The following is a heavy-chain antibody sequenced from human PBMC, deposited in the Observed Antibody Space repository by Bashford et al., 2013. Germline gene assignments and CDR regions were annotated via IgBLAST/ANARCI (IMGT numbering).Heavy chain of an antibody. V-gene: IGHV1-2*02. D-gene: IGHD1-26*01. Sequence: VASVKVSCKASGYTFTGYYIHWVRQAPGQGLEWMGWINPNSGSTNYAQKFQGRVTMTRDTSINTAYMELSSLRSDDTAVYFCAREVDRGSQRAFDIVGPRDKWSPSPQ. CDR1: GYTFTGYY. J-gene: IGHJ3*02. CDR3: AREVDRGSQRAFDI. CDR2: INPNSGST.